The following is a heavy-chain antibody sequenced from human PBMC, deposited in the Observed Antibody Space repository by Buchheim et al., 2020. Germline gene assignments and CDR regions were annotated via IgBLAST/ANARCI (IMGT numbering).Heavy chain of an antibody. CDR1: GGSISSSNW. J-gene: IGHJ6*02. V-gene: IGHV4-4*02. D-gene: IGHD5-18*01. CDR3: ARDRRVLGYSYGDYYYYGMDV. Sequence: QVQLQESGPGLVKPSGTLSLTCAVSGGSISSSNWWSWVRQPPGKGLEWIGEIYHSGSTNYNPSLKSRVTISVDKSQNQFSLKLSSVTAADTAVYYCARDRRVLGYSYGDYYYYGMDVWGQGTT. CDR2: IYHSGST.